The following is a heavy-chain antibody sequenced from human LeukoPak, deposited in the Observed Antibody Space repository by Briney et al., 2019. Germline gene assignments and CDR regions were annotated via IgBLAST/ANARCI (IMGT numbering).Heavy chain of an antibody. CDR2: ISYDGSNK. CDR1: GFTFSSYG. D-gene: IGHD3-22*01. J-gene: IGHJ4*02. V-gene: IGHV3-30*18. Sequence: GGSLRLSCAASGFTFSSYGMHWVRQAPGKGLEWVAVISYDGSNKYYADSVKGRFTISRDNSKNTRYLQMNSLRAEDTAVYYYAKDRWDYYDSSGYQTAWGQGTLVTVSS. CDR3: AKDRWDYYDSSGYQTA.